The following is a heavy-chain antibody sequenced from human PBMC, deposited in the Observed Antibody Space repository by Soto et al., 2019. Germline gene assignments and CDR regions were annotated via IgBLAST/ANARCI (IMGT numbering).Heavy chain of an antibody. J-gene: IGHJ4*02. D-gene: IGHD4-17*01. CDR2: INHSGST. V-gene: IGHV4-34*01. CDR1: GGSFSGYY. Sequence: ASETLSLTCAVYGGSFSGYYWSWIRQPPGKGLEWIGEINHSGSTNYNPSLKSRVTISVDTSKNQFSLKLSSVTAADTAVYYCARGMTTVTYYFDYWGQGTLVT. CDR3: ARGMTTVTYYFDY.